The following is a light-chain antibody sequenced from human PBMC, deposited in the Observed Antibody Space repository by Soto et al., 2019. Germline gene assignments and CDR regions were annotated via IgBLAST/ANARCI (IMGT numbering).Light chain of an antibody. Sequence: EIVMTQSPDTLSVSPGERATLFCRASQSVSSTVAWYQQRPGQAPRLLIYGASTRATGIPARFSGSGSGTEFTLTISSLQSEDFATYYCQHYNSYSEAFGQGTKVDIK. CDR2: GAS. CDR3: QHYNSYSEA. V-gene: IGKV3-15*01. J-gene: IGKJ1*01. CDR1: QSVSST.